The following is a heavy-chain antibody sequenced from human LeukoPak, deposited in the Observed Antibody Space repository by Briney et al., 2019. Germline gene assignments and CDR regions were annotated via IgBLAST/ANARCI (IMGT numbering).Heavy chain of an antibody. CDR3: ARDLASSSSDAFDI. D-gene: IGHD6-6*01. J-gene: IGHJ3*02. V-gene: IGHV4-34*01. Sequence: SETLSLTCAVYGGSFSGYYWSWIRQPPGKGLEWIGEVNHSGSTNYNPSLKSRVTISVDTSKNQFSLKLSSVTAADTAVYYCARDLASSSSDAFDIWGQGTMVTVSS. CDR1: GGSFSGYY. CDR2: VNHSGST.